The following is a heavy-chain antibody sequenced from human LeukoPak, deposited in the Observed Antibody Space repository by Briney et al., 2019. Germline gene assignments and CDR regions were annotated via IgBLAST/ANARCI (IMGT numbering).Heavy chain of an antibody. CDR1: GFTFSSYW. V-gene: IGHV3-7*01. D-gene: IGHD3-10*01. J-gene: IGHJ6*02. CDR2: IKQDGSEK. CDR3: ARGRDYYGSGSYYNVADV. Sequence: PGGSLRLSCAASGFTFSSYWKSCVRQAPGKGLEWVANIKQDGSEKYYVDSVKGRFTISRDNAKNSLYLQMNSLRAEDTAVYYCARGRDYYGSGSYYNVADVWGQGTTVTVSS.